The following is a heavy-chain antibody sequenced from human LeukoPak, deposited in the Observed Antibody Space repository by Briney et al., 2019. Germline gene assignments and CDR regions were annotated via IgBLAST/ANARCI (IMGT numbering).Heavy chain of an antibody. Sequence: AGGSLRLSCAASGFTFSSYAMSWVRQAPGKGLEWVSAISGSGGSTYYADSVKGRFTISRDNSKNTLYLQMNSLRAEDTAAYYCAIRHDYSNHDYWGQGTLVTVSS. CDR1: GFTFSSYA. CDR2: ISGSGGST. V-gene: IGHV3-23*01. D-gene: IGHD4-11*01. J-gene: IGHJ4*02. CDR3: AIRHDYSNHDY.